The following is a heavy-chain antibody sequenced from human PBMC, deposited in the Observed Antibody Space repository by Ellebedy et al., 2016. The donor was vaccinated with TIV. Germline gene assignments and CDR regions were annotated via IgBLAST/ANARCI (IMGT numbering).Heavy chain of an antibody. V-gene: IGHV3-7*01. J-gene: IGHJ4*02. Sequence: GESLKISCAASGFTFSTFWISWLRQAPGKGLEWVANIKGDGSEKYYVDSAKGRFTISRDNARNSLYLQMNSLRAEDTAVYYCARRMNDWGQGTLVTVSS. CDR3: ARRMND. CDR2: IKGDGSEK. CDR1: GFTFSTFW.